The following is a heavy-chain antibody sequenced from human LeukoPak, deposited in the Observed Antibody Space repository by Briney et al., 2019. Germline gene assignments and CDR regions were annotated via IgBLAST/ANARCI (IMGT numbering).Heavy chain of an antibody. CDR1: GFTFSDYY. CDR3: ARDHDSSGYYYGYYFDY. V-gene: IGHV3-11*01. CDR2: ISRSGNTI. J-gene: IGHJ4*02. Sequence: GGSLRLSCAASGFTFSDYYMNWIRQAPGKGLVWVSYISRSGNTIYYADSVKGRFTISRDNAKNSLYLQMNSLRAEDTAVYYCARDHDSSGYYYGYYFDYWGQGTLVTVSS. D-gene: IGHD3-22*01.